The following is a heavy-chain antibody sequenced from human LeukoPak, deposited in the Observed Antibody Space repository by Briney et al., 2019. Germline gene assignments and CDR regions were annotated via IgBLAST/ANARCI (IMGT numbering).Heavy chain of an antibody. J-gene: IGHJ4*02. D-gene: IGHD1-26*01. Sequence: SETLSLTCAVSGGSLSSSNWWSWVRQPPGKGLEWIGEIYHSGSTNYNPSLKSRVTISVDTSKNQFSLKLSSVTAADTAVYYCARVQWELLPIFDYWGQGTLVTVSS. V-gene: IGHV4-4*02. CDR3: ARVQWELLPIFDY. CDR2: IYHSGST. CDR1: GGSLSSSNW.